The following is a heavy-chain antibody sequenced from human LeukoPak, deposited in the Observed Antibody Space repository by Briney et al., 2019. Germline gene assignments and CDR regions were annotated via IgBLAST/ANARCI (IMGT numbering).Heavy chain of an antibody. D-gene: IGHD4-17*01. Sequence: PGGSLRLSCVVSGFTFSRSTMNWVRQAPGKGLEWVSSISSTSTYIYYADSVKGRFTISRDNAKKSLYLQMNSLRGEDTAVYYCASDDYGDYEDGFEIWGQGTMVTVSS. CDR2: ISSTSTYI. CDR3: ASDDYGDYEDGFEI. J-gene: IGHJ3*02. V-gene: IGHV3-21*01. CDR1: GFTFSRST.